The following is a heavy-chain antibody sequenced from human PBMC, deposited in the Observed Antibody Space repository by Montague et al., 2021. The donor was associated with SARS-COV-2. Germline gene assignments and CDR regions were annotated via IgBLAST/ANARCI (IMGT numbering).Heavy chain of an antibody. Sequence: TLSLTCTVSGDSINSGSYYWSWIRQPAGKGLDWIGRIYTSGRTNYNPSLRSRINMSLDTSKSRFSLNLTSVTAADTAVYYCAGPDWLKHWGQGALVTVSS. CDR3: AGPDWLKH. V-gene: IGHV4-61*02. CDR2: IYTSGRT. D-gene: IGHD3-9*01. CDR1: GDSINSGSYY. J-gene: IGHJ1*01.